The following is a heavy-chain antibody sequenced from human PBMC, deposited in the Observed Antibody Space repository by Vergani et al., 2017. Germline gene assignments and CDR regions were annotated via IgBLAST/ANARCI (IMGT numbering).Heavy chain of an antibody. CDR2: IYYSGST. J-gene: IGHJ6*02. D-gene: IGHD6-13*01. V-gene: IGHV4-39*01. Sequence: QLQLQESGPGLVKPSETLSLTCTVSGGSISSSSYYWGWLRQPPGKGLEWIGIIYYSGSTYYNPSLKSRVTISVDTSKNQFSLKLSSVTAADTAVYYCARQEQPHYYYYYGMDVWGQGTTVTVSS. CDR3: ARQEQPHYYYYYGMDV. CDR1: GGSISSSSYY.